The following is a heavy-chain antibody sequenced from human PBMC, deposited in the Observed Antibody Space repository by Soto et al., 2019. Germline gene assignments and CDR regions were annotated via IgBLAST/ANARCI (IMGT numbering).Heavy chain of an antibody. V-gene: IGHV1-18*04. CDR2: ISTDNGDT. Sequence: QVQLVQSGAEVKKPGASVKVSCKASGYTFPNFGISWVRQAPGQGLEWLGWISTDNGDTKYAQKIQARVTLTTDTATTTVYMELTSLRPDDTAVYYCARDAKYHDILCGYFVNDHWGQGTLVTVSS. J-gene: IGHJ4*02. D-gene: IGHD3-9*01. CDR1: GYTFPNFG. CDR3: ARDAKYHDILCGYFVNDH.